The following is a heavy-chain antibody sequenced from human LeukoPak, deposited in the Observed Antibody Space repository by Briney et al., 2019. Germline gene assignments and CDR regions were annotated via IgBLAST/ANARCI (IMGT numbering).Heavy chain of an antibody. V-gene: IGHV4-4*07. D-gene: IGHD3-3*01. CDR1: GGSISSYY. Sequence: PSETLSLTCTVSGGSISSYYWSWIRQPAGKGLEWIGHIYTSGRTNYNPSLKSRVTMSVDTSKNQFPLKLSSVTAADTAVYYCARSSGYYNAFDYWGQGTLVTVSS. CDR2: IYTSGRT. CDR3: ARSSGYYNAFDY. J-gene: IGHJ4*02.